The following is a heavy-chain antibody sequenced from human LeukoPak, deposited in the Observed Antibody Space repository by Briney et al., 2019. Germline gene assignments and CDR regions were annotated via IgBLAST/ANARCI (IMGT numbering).Heavy chain of an antibody. CDR2: IGGIANSYAT. CDR3: TAGTEERIQLWLDIDY. J-gene: IGHJ4*02. Sequence: GGSLRISCAASGFTFSGSAMHWVRQGSGQGLQPGGRIGGIANSYATAYAASVKGRFTISRDDSKNTAYLQMNSLKTEDTAVYYCTAGTEERIQLWLDIDYWGQGTLVIVSS. CDR1: GFTFSGSA. V-gene: IGHV3-73*01. D-gene: IGHD5-18*01.